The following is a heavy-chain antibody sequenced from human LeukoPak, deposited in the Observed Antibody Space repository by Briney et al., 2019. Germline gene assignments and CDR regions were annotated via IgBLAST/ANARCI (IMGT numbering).Heavy chain of an antibody. CDR1: GGSISNTNW. V-gene: IGHV4-4*02. J-gene: IGHJ5*02. CDR3: ARGRGPRKYYYDSRNWFDP. CDR2: ISLTGLT. Sequence: SETLSLTCGVSGGSISNTNWWSWVRQPPGQGLEWIGEISLTGLTHYNPSLKSRVTISVDTSKNQFSLKLSSVTAADTAVYYCARGRGPRKYYYDSRNWFDPWGQGTLVTVSS. D-gene: IGHD3-22*01.